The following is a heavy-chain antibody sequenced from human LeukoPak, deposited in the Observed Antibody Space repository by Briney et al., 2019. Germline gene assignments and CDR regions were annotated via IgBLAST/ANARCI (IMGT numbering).Heavy chain of an antibody. V-gene: IGHV3-21*01. CDR1: GFTFSIFE. CDR2: IGTDDYS. J-gene: IGHJ4*02. D-gene: IGHD4-23*01. CDR3: ARGTIGGHTASAY. Sequence: PGGSLRLSCAASGFTFSIFEMNWVRQAPGKGLEWVSSIGTDDYSYSAVSVKGRFTISRDNAKSSLYLQMNSLTVEDTAVYYCARGTIGGHTASAYWGPGTLVTVSS.